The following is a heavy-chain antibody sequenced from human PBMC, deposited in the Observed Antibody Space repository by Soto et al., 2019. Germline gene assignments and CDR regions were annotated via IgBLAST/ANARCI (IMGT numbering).Heavy chain of an antibody. J-gene: IGHJ4*02. CDR2: IIPIFGTA. D-gene: IGHD3-3*01. CDR1: GGTLSSYA. V-gene: IGHV1-69*13. CDR3: ARGIIDFWSGYYLDY. Sequence: ASVKVSCKASGGTLSSYAISWVRQAPGQGLEWMGGIIPIFGTANYAQKFQGRVTITADESTSTAYMELSSLRSEDTAVYYCARGIIDFWSGYYLDYWGQGTLVTGSS.